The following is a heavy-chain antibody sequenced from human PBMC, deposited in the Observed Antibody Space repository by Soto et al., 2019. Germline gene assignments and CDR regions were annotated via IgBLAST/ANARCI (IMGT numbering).Heavy chain of an antibody. J-gene: IGHJ6*02. D-gene: IGHD2-2*01. CDR1: GGTFTSYA. CDR3: ARSQCRSTSLALHYYYYYCMDV. V-gene: IGHV1-69*01. CDR2: IIPIPGTA. Sequence: QVQLVQSGAEVKKPGSSVKVSCKASGGTFTSYAISWVRQAPGQGLEWMGGIIPIPGTANYAQNFQGRVTITADEVTSTAYMKTGSMRSEDTPVYYSARSQCRSTSLALHYYYYYCMDVWGQGTTVTVSS.